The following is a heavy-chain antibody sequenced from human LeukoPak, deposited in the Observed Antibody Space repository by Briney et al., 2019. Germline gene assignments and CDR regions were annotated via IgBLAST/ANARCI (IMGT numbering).Heavy chain of an antibody. Sequence: PSETLSLTCAVYGGSFSGYYWSWIRQPPGKGLEWIGEINHSGSTNYNPSLKSRVTISVDTSKNQFSLKLSSVTAADTAVYDCARDGDYYDSSGYYFRGNYFDYWGQGTLVTVSS. J-gene: IGHJ4*02. D-gene: IGHD3-22*01. V-gene: IGHV4-34*01. CDR1: GGSFSGYY. CDR3: ARDGDYYDSSGYYFRGNYFDY. CDR2: INHSGST.